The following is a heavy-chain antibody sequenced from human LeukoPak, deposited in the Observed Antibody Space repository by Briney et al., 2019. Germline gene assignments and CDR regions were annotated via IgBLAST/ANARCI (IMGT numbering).Heavy chain of an antibody. V-gene: IGHV3-21*01. Sequence: PGGSLRLSCAASGFTFSSYSMNWVRQAPGKGLEWVSSISSASGYIYYADSLKGRFTISRDNSKNSLYLQMNSLRAEDTAVYYCAREIVSSASCDYWGQGTLVTVSS. CDR1: GFTFSSYS. J-gene: IGHJ4*02. D-gene: IGHD3-22*01. CDR2: ISSASGYI. CDR3: AREIVSSASCDY.